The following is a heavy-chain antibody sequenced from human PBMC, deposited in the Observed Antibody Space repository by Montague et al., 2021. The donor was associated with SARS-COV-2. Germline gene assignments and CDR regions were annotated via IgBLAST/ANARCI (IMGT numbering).Heavy chain of an antibody. CDR1: GGSISSYY. V-gene: IGHV4-59*01. D-gene: IGHD1-26*01. J-gene: IGHJ6*02. CDR2: FYYSGST. Sequence: SETLSLTCTVSGGSISSYYWSWIRQPPGKGLERIGYFYYSGSTNYNPSFKSRLSISGDTSKNQFSLEVTSVTAADTAVYYCARGTYSGVESDGYYYYYGMDVWGQGTWVTVSS. CDR3: ARGTYSGVESDGYYYYYGMDV.